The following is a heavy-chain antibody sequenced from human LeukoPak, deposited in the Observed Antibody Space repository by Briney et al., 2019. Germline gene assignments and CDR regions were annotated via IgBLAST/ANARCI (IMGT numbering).Heavy chain of an antibody. V-gene: IGHV3-66*01. CDR1: GFTVSSNY. D-gene: IGHD6-13*01. J-gene: IGHJ6*02. Sequence: PGGSLRLSCAASGFTVSSNYMSWVRQAPGKGLEWVSVIYSAGNTYYADSVKGRFTISRDNSKNTLYLQMNSLRAEDTAVYYCASSSSRYYGMDVWGQGTTVTVSS. CDR2: IYSAGNT. CDR3: ASSSSRYYGMDV.